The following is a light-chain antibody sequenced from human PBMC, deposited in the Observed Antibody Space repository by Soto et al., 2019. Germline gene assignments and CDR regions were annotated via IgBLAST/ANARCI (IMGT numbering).Light chain of an antibody. CDR2: STS. Sequence: QAVVTQESSLSVSPGGTVTLTCGLISGSVSTANNPNWYQQTPGQAPRTLIYSTSTRSSGVPDRFSGSILGNKAALTITGAHADDESDYYCALFMGNGISVFGTGTKVTVL. CDR1: SGSVSTANN. CDR3: ALFMGNGISV. J-gene: IGLJ1*01. V-gene: IGLV8-61*01.